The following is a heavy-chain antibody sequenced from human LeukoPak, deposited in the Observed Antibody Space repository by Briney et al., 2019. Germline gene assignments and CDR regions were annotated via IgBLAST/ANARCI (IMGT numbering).Heavy chain of an antibody. V-gene: IGHV3-30-3*01. CDR2: ISYDGSNK. D-gene: IGHD3-10*01. CDR1: GFTFSSYA. Sequence: AGGSLRLSCAASGFTFSSYAMHWVRQAPGKGLEWVAVISYDGSNKYYADSEKGRFTISRGNSKNTLYLQMNSLRAEDTAVYYCARDYGSGSYYNTAYWGQGTLVTVSS. CDR3: ARDYGSGSYYNTAY. J-gene: IGHJ4*02.